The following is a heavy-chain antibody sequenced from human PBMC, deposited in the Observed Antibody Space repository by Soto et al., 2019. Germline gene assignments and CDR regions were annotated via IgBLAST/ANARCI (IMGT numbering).Heavy chain of an antibody. CDR3: ARRSGDMRVTDDNWFDP. V-gene: IGHV4-59*01. CDR2: IYYSGST. CDR1: GGSISSYY. D-gene: IGHD2-15*01. J-gene: IGHJ5*02. Sequence: SETLSLTCTVSGGSISSYYWSWIRQPPGKGLEWIGYIYYSGSTNYNPSLKSRVTISVDTSKNQFSLKLSSVTAADTAVYYCARRSGDMRVTDDNWFDPWGQGTLVTVSS.